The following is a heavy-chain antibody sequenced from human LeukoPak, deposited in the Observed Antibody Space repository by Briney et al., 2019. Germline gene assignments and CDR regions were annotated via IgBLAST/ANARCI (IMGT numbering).Heavy chain of an antibody. Sequence: SETLSLTCTVSGGSISSYYWSWIRQPPGKRPEWIGYIYYSGSTNYNPSLKSRVTISVDMSKNQFSLKLNSVTAADTAVYYCAGLVGRYSSGLYYYYFDYWGQGTLVTVSS. CDR2: IYYSGST. V-gene: IGHV4-59*01. J-gene: IGHJ4*02. D-gene: IGHD3-22*01. CDR3: AGLVGRYSSGLYYYYFDY. CDR1: GGSISSYY.